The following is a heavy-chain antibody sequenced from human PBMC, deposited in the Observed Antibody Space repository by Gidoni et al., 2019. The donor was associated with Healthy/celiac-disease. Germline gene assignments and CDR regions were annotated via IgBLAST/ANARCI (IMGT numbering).Heavy chain of an antibody. Sequence: QVQLVESGGGVVQPGRSLRLSCAASGFTFSSYGMHWVRQAPGKGLEWVAVIWYDGSNKYYADSVKGRFTISRDNSKNTLYLQMNSLRAEDTAVYYCARDIGLLWFGEGAVDYWGQGTLVTVSS. V-gene: IGHV3-33*01. CDR3: ARDIGLLWFGEGAVDY. D-gene: IGHD3-10*01. CDR2: IWYDGSNK. J-gene: IGHJ4*02. CDR1: GFTFSSYG.